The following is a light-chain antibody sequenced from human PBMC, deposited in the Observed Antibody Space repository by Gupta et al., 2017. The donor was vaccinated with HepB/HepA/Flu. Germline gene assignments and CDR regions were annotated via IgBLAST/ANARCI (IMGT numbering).Light chain of an antibody. V-gene: IGKV3-20*01. CDR2: RAS. Sequence: EIVLRQSPGTLSLSAGEGATLSCGASQSIGRNYIAWYQHRPGQSPRLLIYRASTRATGIPDRFSGSGSGTDFTLTITRLEPDDSAVYYCQQYAASPLTFGRGTRVEIK. CDR3: QQYAASPLT. CDR1: QSIGRNY. J-gene: IGKJ1*01.